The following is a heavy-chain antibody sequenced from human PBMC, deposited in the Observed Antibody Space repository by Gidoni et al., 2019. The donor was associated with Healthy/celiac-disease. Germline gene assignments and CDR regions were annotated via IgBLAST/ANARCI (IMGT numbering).Heavy chain of an antibody. D-gene: IGHD2-15*01. CDR1: AFTFINAW. CDR2: IKSKTDGGTT. V-gene: IGHV3-15*01. CDR3: TTEYSYTGYFQH. J-gene: IGHJ1*01. Sequence: EVHLVESGVGLVKPGGSLRLSCAASAFTFINAWMSWVPKAPGKGLEWVGRIKSKTDGGTTDYAAPVKGRFTISRDDSKNTLYLQMNSLKTEDTAVYYCTTEYSYTGYFQHWGQGTLVTVSS.